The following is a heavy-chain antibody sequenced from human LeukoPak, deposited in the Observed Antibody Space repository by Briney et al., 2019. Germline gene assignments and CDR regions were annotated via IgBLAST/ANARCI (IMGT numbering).Heavy chain of an antibody. Sequence: GASVKVSCKASGYTFTSYGISWVRQAPGQGLEWMGWISAYNGNTNYAQKLQGRVTMTTDTSTSTAYMELRSLRSDDTAVYYCARDTYYYDSSGYYLHWGQGTLVTASS. CDR2: ISAYNGNT. D-gene: IGHD3-22*01. CDR3: ARDTYYYDSSGYYLH. J-gene: IGHJ4*02. CDR1: GYTFTSYG. V-gene: IGHV1-18*01.